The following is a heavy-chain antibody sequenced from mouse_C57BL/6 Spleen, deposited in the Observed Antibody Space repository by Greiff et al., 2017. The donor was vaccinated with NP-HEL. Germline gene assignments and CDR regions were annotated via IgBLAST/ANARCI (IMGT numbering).Heavy chain of an antibody. V-gene: IGHV1-5*01. CDR3: TYDGYYDAY. CDR2: IYPGNSDT. J-gene: IGHJ3*01. CDR1: GYTFTSYW. D-gene: IGHD2-3*01. Sequence: VQLQQSGTVLARPGASVKMSCKTSGYTFTSYWMHWVKQRPGQGLEWIGAIYPGNSDTSYNQKFKGKAKLTAVTSASTAYMELSSLTNEDSAVYYCTYDGYYDAYWGQGTLVTVSA.